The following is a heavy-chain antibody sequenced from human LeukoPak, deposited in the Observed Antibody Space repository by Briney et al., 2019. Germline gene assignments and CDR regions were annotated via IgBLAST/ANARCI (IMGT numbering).Heavy chain of an antibody. CDR2: IYTSGST. CDR1: GGSISSSSYY. Sequence: PSETLSLTCTVSGGSISSSSYYWSWIRQPAGKGLEWIGRIYTSGSTNYNPSLKSRVTISVDTSKNQFSLKLSSVTAADTAVYYCARDKSGSSYYYYYYYMDVWGKGTTVTVSS. V-gene: IGHV4-61*02. J-gene: IGHJ6*03. CDR3: ARDKSGSSYYYYYYYMDV. D-gene: IGHD1-26*01.